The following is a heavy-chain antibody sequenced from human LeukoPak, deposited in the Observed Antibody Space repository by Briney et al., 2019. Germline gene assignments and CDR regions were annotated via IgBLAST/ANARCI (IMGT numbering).Heavy chain of an antibody. J-gene: IGHJ4*02. D-gene: IGHD3-22*01. CDR1: GFTFSSYW. V-gene: IGHV3-7*01. CDR3: ARDRGHYYDSSGYYFGY. Sequence: PGGSLRLSCAASGFTFSSYWMSWVRQAPGKGLEWVANIKQDGSEKYYVDSVKGRFTISRDNAKNSLYLQMNSLRAEDTAVYYCARDRGHYYDSSGYYFGYWGQGTLVTVSS. CDR2: IKQDGSEK.